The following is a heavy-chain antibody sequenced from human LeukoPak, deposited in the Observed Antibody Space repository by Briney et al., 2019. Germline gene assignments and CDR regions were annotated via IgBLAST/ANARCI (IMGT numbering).Heavy chain of an antibody. CDR1: GGTFSSYA. Sequence: ASVKVSCKASGGTFSSYAISWVRQAPGQGLEWMGGIIPIFGTANYAQKFQGRVTITADESTSTAYMELSSLRSEDTAAYYCARDLGYYDSSGYQSDYWGQGTLVTVSS. V-gene: IGHV1-69*13. CDR3: ARDLGYYDSSGYQSDY. CDR2: IIPIFGTA. J-gene: IGHJ4*02. D-gene: IGHD3-22*01.